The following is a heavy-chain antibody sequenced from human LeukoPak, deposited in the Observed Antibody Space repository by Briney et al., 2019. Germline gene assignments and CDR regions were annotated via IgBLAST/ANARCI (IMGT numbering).Heavy chain of an antibody. CDR1: GYTFTSYG. J-gene: IGHJ4*02. V-gene: IGHV1-69*04. Sequence: ASVKVSCKASGYTFTSYGISWVRQAPGQGLEWMGRIIPILGIANYAQKFQGRVTITADKSTSTAYMELSSLRSEDTAVYYCARSFYGSGSFDYWGQGTLVTVSS. D-gene: IGHD3-10*01. CDR2: IIPILGIA. CDR3: ARSFYGSGSFDY.